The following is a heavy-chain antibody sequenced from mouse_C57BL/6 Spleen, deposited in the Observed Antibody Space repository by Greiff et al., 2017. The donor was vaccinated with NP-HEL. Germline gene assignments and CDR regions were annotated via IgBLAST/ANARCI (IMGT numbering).Heavy chain of an antibody. Sequence: EVQLQQSGPELVKPGASVKISCKASGYTFTDYYMNWVKQSHGKSLEWIGDINPNNGGTSYNQKFKGKATLTVDKSSSTAYMELRSLTSEDSAVYYCAPITTVVENWGQGTTLTVSS. D-gene: IGHD1-1*01. J-gene: IGHJ2*01. V-gene: IGHV1-26*01. CDR3: APITTVVEN. CDR1: GYTFTDYY. CDR2: INPNNGGT.